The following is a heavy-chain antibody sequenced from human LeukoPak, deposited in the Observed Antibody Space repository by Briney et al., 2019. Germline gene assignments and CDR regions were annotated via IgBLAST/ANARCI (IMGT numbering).Heavy chain of an antibody. D-gene: IGHD1-14*01. V-gene: IGHV4-39*01. CDR1: GGSISSSSFY. J-gene: IGHJ4*02. Sequence: SETLSLTCTVSGGSISSSSFYWGWIRQPPGKGLEWIGSIYYSGNTYYNPSLKSRVTISVDTSKNQFSLKLSSVTAADSAVYYCARLNQGNRFDYWGQGTLVTVSS. CDR2: IYYSGNT. CDR3: ARLNQGNRFDY.